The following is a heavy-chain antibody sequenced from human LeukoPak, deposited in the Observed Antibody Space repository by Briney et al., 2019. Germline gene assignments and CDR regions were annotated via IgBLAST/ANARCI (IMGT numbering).Heavy chain of an antibody. V-gene: IGHV3-23*01. J-gene: IGHJ4*02. Sequence: GGSLRLSCAASGFTLSSYAMSWARQAPGKGLERGSAINGGSGSSTYYADSVKGLFSISRDISKNTLYLQMNSLGAEDTAVYYCAYGYTFGNFDYWGQGTLVTVSS. CDR3: AYGYTFGNFDY. CDR1: GFTLSSYA. CDR2: INGGSGSST. D-gene: IGHD5-12*01.